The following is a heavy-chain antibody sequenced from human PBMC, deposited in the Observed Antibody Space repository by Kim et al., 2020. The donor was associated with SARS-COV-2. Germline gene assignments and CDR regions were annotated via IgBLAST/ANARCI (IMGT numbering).Heavy chain of an antibody. CDR2: ISSSGSTI. CDR1: GFTFSSYE. CDR3: ARGDEIDAFDI. V-gene: IGHV3-48*03. J-gene: IGHJ3*02. Sequence: GGSLRLSCAASGFTFSSYEMNWVRQAPGKGLEWVSYISSSGSTIYYADSVKGRFTISRDNAKNSLYLQMNSLRAEDTAVYYCARGDEIDAFDIWGQGTMVTVSS.